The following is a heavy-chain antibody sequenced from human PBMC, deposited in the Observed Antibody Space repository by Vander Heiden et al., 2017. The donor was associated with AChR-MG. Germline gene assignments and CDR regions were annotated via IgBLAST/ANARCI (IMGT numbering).Heavy chain of an antibody. CDR2: IRSKAYGGTT. CDR3: TRERANYDFWSGYEDY. V-gene: IGHV3-49*03. D-gene: IGHD3-3*01. Sequence: EVQLVESGGGLVQPGRSLRLSCTASAFTFGDYAMSWFRQAPGKGLEWVGFIRSKAYGGTTEYAASVKGRFTISRDDSKSIAYLQMNSLKTEDTAVYYCTRERANYDFWSGYEDYWGQGTLVTVSS. J-gene: IGHJ4*02. CDR1: AFTFGDYA.